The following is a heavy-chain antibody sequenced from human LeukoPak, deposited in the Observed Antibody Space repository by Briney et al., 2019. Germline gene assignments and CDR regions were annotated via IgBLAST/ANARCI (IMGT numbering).Heavy chain of an antibody. CDR1: GGSFSGYY. Sequence: SETLSLTCPVYGGSFSGYYWSWIRQPPGKGLEWIGEINHSGSTNYNPSLKSRVTISVDTSKNQFSLKLSSVTAADTAVYYCARVVPAAIRAQANFDYWGQGTLATVSS. V-gene: IGHV4-34*01. CDR2: INHSGST. J-gene: IGHJ4*02. D-gene: IGHD2-2*01. CDR3: ARVVPAAIRAQANFDY.